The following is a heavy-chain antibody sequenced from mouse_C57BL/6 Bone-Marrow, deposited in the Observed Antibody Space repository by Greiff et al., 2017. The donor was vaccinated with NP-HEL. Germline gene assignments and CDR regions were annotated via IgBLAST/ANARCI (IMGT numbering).Heavy chain of an antibody. V-gene: IGHV1-55*01. CDR1: GYTFTSYW. Sequence: VKLQQPGAELVKPGASVKMSCKASGYTFTSYWITWVKQRPGQGLEWIGDIYPGSGSTNYNEKFKSKATLTVDTSSSTAYMQLSSLTSEDSAVYYCAREGEVYYGSSVRPAWFAYWGQGTLVTVSA. CDR2: IYPGSGST. CDR3: AREGEVYYGSSVRPAWFAY. D-gene: IGHD1-1*01. J-gene: IGHJ3*01.